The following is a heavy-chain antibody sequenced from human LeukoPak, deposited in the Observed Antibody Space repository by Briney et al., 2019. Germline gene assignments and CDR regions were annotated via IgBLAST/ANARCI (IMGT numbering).Heavy chain of an antibody. CDR1: GGSVSSDSYF. J-gene: IGHJ4*02. CDR2: IYYSGST. Sequence: PSETLSLTCTVSGGSVSSDSYFWTWIRQPPGKGLEWIGYIYYSGSTNYNPSLKSRVTISLDTSKNQISLRLSSVTAADTAVYYCARGGNALDYWGQGTLVTVSS. V-gene: IGHV4-61*01. CDR3: ARGGNALDY. D-gene: IGHD4-23*01.